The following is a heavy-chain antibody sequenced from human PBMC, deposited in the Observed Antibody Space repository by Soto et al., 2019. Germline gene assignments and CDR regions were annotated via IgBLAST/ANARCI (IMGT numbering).Heavy chain of an antibody. CDR3: AAGGSTGFWSGYYTADWFDP. CDR1: GGSFSGYY. J-gene: IGHJ5*02. CDR2: IDHSGST. D-gene: IGHD3-3*01. V-gene: IGHV4-34*01. Sequence: PSETLSLTCAVYGGSFSGYYWSWIRQPPGKGLEWIGEIDHSGSTNYNPSLKSRVTISVDTSKNQFSLKLSSVTAADTAVYYCAAGGSTGFWSGYYTADWFDPWGQGPLVTVSS.